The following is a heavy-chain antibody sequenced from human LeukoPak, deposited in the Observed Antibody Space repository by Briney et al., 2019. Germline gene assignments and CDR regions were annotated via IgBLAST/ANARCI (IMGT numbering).Heavy chain of an antibody. Sequence: GGSLRLSCAASGFTFDDYAMSWVRQAPGKGLEWVSGINWNGDSTGYAVSVKGRFSISRDNSKNTLYLQMNSLRAEDTAVYYCAKTYYDILTGYHDAFDIWGQGTMVTVSS. CDR3: AKTYYDILTGYHDAFDI. CDR1: GFTFDDYA. J-gene: IGHJ3*02. V-gene: IGHV3-20*04. D-gene: IGHD3-9*01. CDR2: INWNGDST.